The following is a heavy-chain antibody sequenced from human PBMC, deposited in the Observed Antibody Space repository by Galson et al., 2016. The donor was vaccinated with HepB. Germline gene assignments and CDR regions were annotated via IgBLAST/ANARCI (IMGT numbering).Heavy chain of an antibody. CDR1: GLTFSGFA. CDR3: AKAGLCNGVSCPLEY. J-gene: IGHJ4*02. D-gene: IGHD2-8*01. Sequence: SLRLSCAASGLTFSGFAMTWVRQAPGKGLEWVSVISDSGERTHYADSVKGRFTISRDNSKRTLYLQLNSLRVEDTAIYYCAKAGLCNGVSCPLEYWGQGTLVTVSS. CDR2: ISDSGERT. V-gene: IGHV3-23*01.